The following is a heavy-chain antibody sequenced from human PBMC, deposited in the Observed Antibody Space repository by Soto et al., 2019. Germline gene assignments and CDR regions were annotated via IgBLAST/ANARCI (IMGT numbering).Heavy chain of an antibody. CDR3: ARGGCYMTAGLFDY. V-gene: IGHV6-1*01. D-gene: IGHD2-2*02. Sequence: SQTLSLTCAISGDRVSSHSNTWNWIRQSPSRGLEWLGRTYYRSRWYDDYAVSMKSRLSIKPDTSNNPSSLQLNSVTPDDTAVYYCARGGCYMTAGLFDYWGQGTLVTVSS. CDR2: TYYRSRWYD. J-gene: IGHJ4*02. CDR1: GDRVSSHSNT.